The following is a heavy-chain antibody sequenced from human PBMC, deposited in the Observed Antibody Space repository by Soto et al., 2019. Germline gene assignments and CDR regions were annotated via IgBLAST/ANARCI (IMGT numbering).Heavy chain of an antibody. J-gene: IGHJ6*02. CDR1: GGSISSYY. Sequence: PSETLSLTCTVSGGSISSYYWSWIRQPPGKGLEWIGYIYYSGSTNYNPSLKSRVTISVDTSKNQFSLKLTSVTAADTAAYYCAREGGSYYPYGMDVWGQGTTVTVSS. CDR2: IYYSGST. D-gene: IGHD2-15*01. V-gene: IGHV4-59*01. CDR3: AREGGSYYPYGMDV.